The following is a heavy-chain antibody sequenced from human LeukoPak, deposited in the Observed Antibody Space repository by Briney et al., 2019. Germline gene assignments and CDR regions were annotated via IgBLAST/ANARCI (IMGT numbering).Heavy chain of an antibody. J-gene: IGHJ5*02. Sequence: PSETLSLTCTVSGGSISSSSYYWGWIRQPPGKGLEWIGSIYYSGSTYYNPSLKSRVTISVDTSKNQFPLKLSSVTAADTAVYYCARVGYYDFWSGYLNWFDPWGQGTLVTVSS. D-gene: IGHD3-3*01. V-gene: IGHV4-39*06. CDR3: ARVGYYDFWSGYLNWFDP. CDR2: IYYSGST. CDR1: GGSISSSSYY.